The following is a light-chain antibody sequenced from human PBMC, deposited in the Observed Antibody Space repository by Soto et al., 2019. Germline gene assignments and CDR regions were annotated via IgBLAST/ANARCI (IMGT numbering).Light chain of an antibody. V-gene: IGKV3-11*01. CDR1: QSVNNY. J-gene: IGKJ4*01. CDR3: QQRSDWPPLT. Sequence: DIVLTQFPATLSLSPGERATLSCRASQSVNNYLAWYQQKPGQAPRLLISDASNRATGIPARFSGSGSGTDLTLTISSLEAEDFAVYYCQQRSDWPPLTFGGGTKVEIK. CDR2: DAS.